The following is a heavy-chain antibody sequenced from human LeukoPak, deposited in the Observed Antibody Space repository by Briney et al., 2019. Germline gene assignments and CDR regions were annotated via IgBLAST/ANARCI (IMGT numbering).Heavy chain of an antibody. D-gene: IGHD6-19*01. Sequence: SETLPLTCTVSGDSISNYYWGWIRQPPGKGLEWIGYFCYSGSTNYNPSLKSRVTISVDKSKNQFSLKLSSVTAADTAVYYCASKQWLSPYYFDYWGQGTLVTVSS. V-gene: IGHV4-59*12. CDR3: ASKQWLSPYYFDY. CDR2: FCYSGST. CDR1: GDSISNYY. J-gene: IGHJ4*02.